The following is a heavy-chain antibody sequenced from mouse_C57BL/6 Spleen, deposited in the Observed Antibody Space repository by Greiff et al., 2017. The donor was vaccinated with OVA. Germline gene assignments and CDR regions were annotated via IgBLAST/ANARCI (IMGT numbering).Heavy chain of an antibody. J-gene: IGHJ3*01. V-gene: IGHV1-50*01. CDR2: IDPSDSYT. CDR3: ASSTFAY. Sequence: QVQLQQPGAELVKPGASVKLSCKASGYTFTSYWMQWVKQRPGQGLEWIGEIDPSDSYTNYNQKFKGKATLTVDTSSSTAYMQLSSLTSEDSAVYYCASSTFAYWGQGTLVTVPA. CDR1: GYTFTSYW.